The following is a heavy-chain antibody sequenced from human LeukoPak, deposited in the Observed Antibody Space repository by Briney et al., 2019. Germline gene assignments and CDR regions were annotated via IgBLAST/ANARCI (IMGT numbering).Heavy chain of an antibody. CDR3: AREGYGGPFDY. CDR2: CSGRGENT. Sequence: PGGSLRLSCAVSGFSFRNFAMSWVRQAPGKGLEWVSSCSGRGENTGYADSVKGRFTISRDNSKNTLYLQMNSLRAEDTAVYYCAREGYGGPFDYWGQGTLVTVSS. J-gene: IGHJ4*02. D-gene: IGHD4-23*01. V-gene: IGHV3-23*01. CDR1: GFSFRNFA.